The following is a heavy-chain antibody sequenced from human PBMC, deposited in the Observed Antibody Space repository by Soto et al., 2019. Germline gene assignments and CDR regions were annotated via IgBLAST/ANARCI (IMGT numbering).Heavy chain of an antibody. J-gene: IGHJ6*01. V-gene: IGHV1-18*01. CDR1: GYTFTSYG. CDR2: ISAYNGNT. CDR3: ARDREDYCGRTSGNQTPLSCYDDNGMDV. D-gene: IGHD2-2*01. Sequence: QVQLVQSGAEVKKPGASVKVSCKASGYTFTSYGISWVRQAPGQGLEWMGWISAYNGNTNYAQKLQGRVTMTTDTPTSTDYMELRSLRSDDTAVYYCARDREDYCGRTSGNQTPLSCYDDNGMDVW.